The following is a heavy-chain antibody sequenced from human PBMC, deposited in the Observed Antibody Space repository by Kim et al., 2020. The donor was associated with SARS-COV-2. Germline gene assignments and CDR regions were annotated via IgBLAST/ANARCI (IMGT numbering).Heavy chain of an antibody. CDR3: ARAWEQYFDY. D-gene: IGHD1-26*01. J-gene: IGHJ4*02. Sequence: TGYAQKFQGRIAMTRDTSTSTIYMELSSLRSEDTAVYYCARAWEQYFDYWGQGTLVTVSS. V-gene: IGHV1-46*01. CDR2: T.